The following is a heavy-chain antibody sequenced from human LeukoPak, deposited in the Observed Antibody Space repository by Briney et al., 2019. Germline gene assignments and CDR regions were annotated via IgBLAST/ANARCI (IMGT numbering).Heavy chain of an antibody. D-gene: IGHD2-2*02. Sequence: GGSLRLSCAASGFTFSSYAMHWVRQAPGKGLEWVAVISYDGSNKYYADSVKGRFTISRDNSKNTLYLQMNSLRAEDTAVYYCAKDARTCSSTSCYTPADAFDIWGQGTMVTVSS. V-gene: IGHV3-30-3*01. CDR2: ISYDGSNK. J-gene: IGHJ3*02. CDR1: GFTFSSYA. CDR3: AKDARTCSSTSCYTPADAFDI.